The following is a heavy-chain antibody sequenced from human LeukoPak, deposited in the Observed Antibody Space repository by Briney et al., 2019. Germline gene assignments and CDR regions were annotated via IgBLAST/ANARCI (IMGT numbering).Heavy chain of an antibody. CDR1: GFMFSSYA. V-gene: IGHV3-23*01. J-gene: IGHJ6*02. CDR2: ISGSGGST. D-gene: IGHD2-2*01. Sequence: GGSLRLSCAASGFMFSSYAMSWVRQAPGKGLEWVSAISGSGGSTYYADSVKGRFTISRDNSKNTLYLQMNSLRAEDTAVYYCAKDCSSTSCYAYYYYYYGMDVWGQGTTVTVSS. CDR3: AKDCSSTSCYAYYYYYYGMDV.